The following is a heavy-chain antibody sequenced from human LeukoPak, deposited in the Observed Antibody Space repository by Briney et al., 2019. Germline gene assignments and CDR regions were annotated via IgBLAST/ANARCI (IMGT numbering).Heavy chain of an antibody. Sequence: PSETLSLTCAVYGGSFSGYYWSWIRQPPGKGLEWIGEINHSGSTNYNPSLKSRGTISVDTSKNQFSLKLSSVTAADTAVYYCARSIVVVPAGMTNWFDPWGQGTLVTVSS. D-gene: IGHD2-2*01. CDR1: GGSFSGYY. CDR3: ARSIVVVPAGMTNWFDP. CDR2: INHSGST. J-gene: IGHJ5*02. V-gene: IGHV4-34*01.